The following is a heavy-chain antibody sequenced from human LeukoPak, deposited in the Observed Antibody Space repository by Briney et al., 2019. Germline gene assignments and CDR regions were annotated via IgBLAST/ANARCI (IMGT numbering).Heavy chain of an antibody. CDR3: AKDPGVCGGDCYLDY. Sequence: GGSLRLSCAASGFTFSKSYMSWIRQAPGKGLEWVSAISGSGGSTYYADSVKGRFTISRDNSKNTLYLQMNSLRAEDTAVYYCAKDPGVCGGDCYLDYWGQGTLVTVSS. CDR2: ISGSGGST. J-gene: IGHJ4*02. D-gene: IGHD2-21*02. CDR1: GFTFSKSY. V-gene: IGHV3-23*01.